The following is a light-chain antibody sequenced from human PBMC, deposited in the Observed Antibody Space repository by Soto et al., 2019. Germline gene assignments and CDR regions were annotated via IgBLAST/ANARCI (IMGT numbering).Light chain of an antibody. Sequence: EIVMTQSPGTLSLSPGERATLSCRASQSVGSNYLAWFQQKSGQAPSLVIYGASSRATGIPDRVSGSGSGSDFTFTISRLEPEDFAVDDCQQYAACPITFGQGTRLEIK. J-gene: IGKJ5*01. CDR3: QQYAACPIT. CDR2: GAS. V-gene: IGKV3-20*01. CDR1: QSVGSNY.